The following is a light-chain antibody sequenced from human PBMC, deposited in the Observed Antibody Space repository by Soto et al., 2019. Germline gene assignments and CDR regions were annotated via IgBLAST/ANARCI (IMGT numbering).Light chain of an antibody. CDR1: STDVGSHKL. Sequence: QSVLTQPASVSGSPGQSITISCTGTSTDVGSHKLVSWYRQYPGNAPKLIIFEAYKRPSGVSNRFSGSKSGSTASLTISGLQAEDEADYYCCSNAVGSTYVFGTGTKVTVL. CDR2: EAY. J-gene: IGLJ1*01. CDR3: CSNAVGSTYV. V-gene: IGLV2-23*01.